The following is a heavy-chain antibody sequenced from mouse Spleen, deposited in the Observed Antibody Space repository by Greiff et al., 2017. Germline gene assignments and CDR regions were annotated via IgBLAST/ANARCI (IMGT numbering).Heavy chain of an antibody. CDR2: INPSTGYT. J-gene: IGHJ4*01. CDR1: GYTFTSYW. D-gene: IGHD3-3*01. Sequence: QVQLKESGAELAKPGASVKMSCKASGYTFTSYWMHWGKQRPGQGLEWIGYINPSTGYTEYNQKFKDKATLTADKSSSTAYMQLSSLTSEDAAVYYCARRGPYYAMDYWGQGTSVTVSS. V-gene: IGHV1-7*01. CDR3: ARRGPYYAMDY.